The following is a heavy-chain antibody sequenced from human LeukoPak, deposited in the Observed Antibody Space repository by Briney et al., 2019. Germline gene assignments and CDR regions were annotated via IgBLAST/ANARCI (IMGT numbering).Heavy chain of an antibody. V-gene: IGHV3-9*01. CDR3: TAGSHLFDY. Sequence: GGSLGLSCAASGFTFDDYAMHWVRQAPGKGLEWVSGISWNSGSIDYADSVKGRFTISRDNAKNSLYLQMNSLRAEDTALYYCTAGSHLFDYWGQGTLVTVSS. CDR2: ISWNSGSI. CDR1: GFTFDDYA. D-gene: IGHD3-10*01. J-gene: IGHJ4*02.